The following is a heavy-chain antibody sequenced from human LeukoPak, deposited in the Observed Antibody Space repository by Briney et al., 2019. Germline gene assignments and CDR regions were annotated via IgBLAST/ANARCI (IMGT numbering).Heavy chain of an antibody. J-gene: IGHJ5*02. CDR1: AYSISSSNW. D-gene: IGHD6-13*01. Sequence: SDTLSLTCTVSAYSISSSNWWGWIRQPPGRGLEWIGYIYYSGSTNSNPSLKSRVTMSVDTSKNQSSLRLTSVTALDTAVYYCARAAAAGDWFDPWGQGTLVTVSS. CDR2: IYYSGST. CDR3: ARAAAAGDWFDP. V-gene: IGHV4-28*06.